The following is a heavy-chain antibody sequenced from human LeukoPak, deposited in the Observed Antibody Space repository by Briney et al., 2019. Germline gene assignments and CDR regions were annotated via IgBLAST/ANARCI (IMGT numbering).Heavy chain of an antibody. D-gene: IGHD6-6*01. CDR2: ISAYNGNT. V-gene: IGHV1-18*01. CDR1: GYTFTSYD. J-gene: IGHJ5*02. CDR3: ARDLAGDSPQLGRWFDP. Sequence: ASVKVSCKASGYTFTSYDINWVRQATGQGLEWMGWISAYNGNTNYAQKLRGRVTMTTDTSTSTAYMELRSLRSDDTAVYYCARDLAGDSPQLGRWFDPWGQGTLVTVSS.